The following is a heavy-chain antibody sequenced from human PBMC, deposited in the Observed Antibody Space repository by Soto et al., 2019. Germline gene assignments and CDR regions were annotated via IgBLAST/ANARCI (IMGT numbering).Heavy chain of an antibody. V-gene: IGHV3-30*18. CDR1: GFTFSSYG. Sequence: GGSLRLSWAAVGFTFSSYGTHWVRHAPGKGLEWVALISYDGTDKYYADSVKGRFTISRDNSKNTLYLQMSSLGPEDTAVYYCVKERYAQLWLEDYGMDVWGQGTTVTVSS. D-gene: IGHD5-18*01. J-gene: IGHJ6*02. CDR2: ISYDGTDK. CDR3: VKERYAQLWLEDYGMDV.